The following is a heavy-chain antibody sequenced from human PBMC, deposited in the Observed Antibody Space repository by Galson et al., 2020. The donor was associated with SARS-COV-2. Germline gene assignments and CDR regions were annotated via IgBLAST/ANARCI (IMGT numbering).Heavy chain of an antibody. J-gene: IGHJ4*02. D-gene: IGHD3-10*01. V-gene: IGHV3-30-3*01. Sequence: TGGSLRLSCAASGFTFSSYAMHWVRQAPGKGLEWVAVISNDGSNRYYADSVKGRFTISRDNSKTTLFLQMNSLRVEDTAVYYCARGPRFGELVSPFDSWGQGTLVTVSS. CDR3: ARGPRFGELVSPFDS. CDR1: GFTFSSYA. CDR2: ISNDGSNR.